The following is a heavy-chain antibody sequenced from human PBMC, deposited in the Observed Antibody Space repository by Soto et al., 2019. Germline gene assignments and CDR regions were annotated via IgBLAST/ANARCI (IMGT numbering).Heavy chain of an antibody. CDR1: GFTFRNYG. CDR2: IGIGSSTK. V-gene: IGHV3-48*01. J-gene: IGHJ3*01. D-gene: IGHD3-22*01. Sequence: GGSLRLSCAASGFTFRNYGMNWVRQAPGKGLEWVSYIGIGSSTKHYADSVKGRFTISRDNAKNSLYLQMNSLRAEDTAVYYCARDQLYYNDISGRPLNAFDVWGQGTMVTVSS. CDR3: ARDQLYYNDISGRPLNAFDV.